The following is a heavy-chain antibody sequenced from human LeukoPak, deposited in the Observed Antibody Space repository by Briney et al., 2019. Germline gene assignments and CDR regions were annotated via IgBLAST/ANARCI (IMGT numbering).Heavy chain of an antibody. CDR3: ARGGGDYVGWFDP. CDR2: INTSGSS. J-gene: IGHJ5*02. V-gene: IGHV4-4*07. CDR1: GETNTGYY. Sequence: SETLSLTCTVSGETNTGYYWSWIRQAAGKGLEWIGRINTSGSSDYNPSLKSRVTMSADKSTSQISLKLTSVTAADTAVYFCARGGGDYVGWFDPWGQGTLITVSS. D-gene: IGHD4-17*01.